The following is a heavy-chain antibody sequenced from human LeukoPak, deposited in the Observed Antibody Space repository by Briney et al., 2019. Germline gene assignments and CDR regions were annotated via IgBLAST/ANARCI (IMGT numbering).Heavy chain of an antibody. J-gene: IGHJ4*02. V-gene: IGHV4-39*01. D-gene: IGHD2-2*01. Sequence: SETLSLTCTVSVGSISSSSYYWGWIRQPPGKGLEWIGSIYYSGSTYYNPSLKSRVTISVDTSKNQFSLKLSSVTAADTAVYYCARLEVSAAIPFDYWGQGTLVTVSS. CDR3: ARLEVSAAIPFDY. CDR1: VGSISSSSYY. CDR2: IYYSGST.